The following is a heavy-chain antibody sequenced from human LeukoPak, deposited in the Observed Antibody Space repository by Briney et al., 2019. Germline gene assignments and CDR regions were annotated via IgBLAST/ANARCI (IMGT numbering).Heavy chain of an antibody. V-gene: IGHV3-30-3*01. D-gene: IGHD6-13*01. CDR2: ISYDGSNK. Sequence: GGSLRLSCAASGFTFSDHYMDWVRQAPGKGLEWVAVISYDGSNKYYADSVKGRFTISRDNSKNTLYLQMNSLRAEDTAVYYCARDEGESSRLDYWGQGTLVTVSS. CDR3: ARDEGESSRLDY. J-gene: IGHJ4*02. CDR1: GFTFSDHY.